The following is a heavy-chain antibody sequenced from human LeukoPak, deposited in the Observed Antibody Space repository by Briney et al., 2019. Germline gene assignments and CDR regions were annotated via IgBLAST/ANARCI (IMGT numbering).Heavy chain of an antibody. V-gene: IGHV4-4*07. CDR1: GGSISSYY. CDR2: LHTSGST. D-gene: IGHD5-12*01. Sequence: SETLSLTCTVSGGSISSYYWSWIRQPAGEGLEWIGRLHTSGSTHYNPSLKSRVTMSVDTSKNQFSLKLSSVTAADTAVYYCARQGYSGYDSRGSFDYWGQGTLVTVSS. J-gene: IGHJ4*02. CDR3: ARQGYSGYDSRGSFDY.